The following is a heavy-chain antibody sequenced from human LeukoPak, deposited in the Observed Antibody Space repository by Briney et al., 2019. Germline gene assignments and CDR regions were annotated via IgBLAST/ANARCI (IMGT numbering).Heavy chain of an antibody. J-gene: IGHJ4*02. Sequence: PGGSLRLSCAASGFTFSSYAMSWVRQAPGKGLEWVSAISGSGGSTYYADPVKGRFTISRDNSKNTLYLQMNSLRAEDTAVYYCAKVYSSSWYTPRFFDYWGQGTLVTVSS. D-gene: IGHD6-13*01. CDR3: AKVYSSSWYTPRFFDY. CDR2: ISGSGGST. V-gene: IGHV3-23*01. CDR1: GFTFSSYA.